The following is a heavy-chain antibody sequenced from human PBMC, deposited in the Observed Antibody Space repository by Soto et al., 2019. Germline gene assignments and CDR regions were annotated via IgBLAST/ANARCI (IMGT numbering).Heavy chain of an antibody. CDR2: ISWNSGSI. Sequence: GGSLRLSCAASGFTFDDYAMHWVRQAPGKGLEWVSGISWNSGSIGYADSVKGRFTISRYNAKNSLYLQMNSLRSEDTALYYCAKVAPSGNLDYWGQGTLVTVSS. V-gene: IGHV3-9*01. CDR1: GFTFDDYA. CDR3: AKVAPSGNLDY. D-gene: IGHD4-4*01. J-gene: IGHJ4*02.